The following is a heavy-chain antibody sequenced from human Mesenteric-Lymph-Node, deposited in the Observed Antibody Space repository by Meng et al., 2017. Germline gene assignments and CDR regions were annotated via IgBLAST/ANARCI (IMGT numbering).Heavy chain of an antibody. CDR3: ASSDYYRSDY. J-gene: IGHJ4*02. D-gene: IGHD3-22*01. V-gene: IGHV4-4*02. CDR2: TSHSGST. CDR1: GGSISRSDW. Sequence: GPPEEAGRGLTTPSESLARTCALSGGSISRSDWWTWVRQPPGKGLEWIGETSHSGSTNYSPSLKSRVTISLDKSKNQLSLKLNSVTAADTAVYYCASSDYYRSDYWGQGTLVTVSS.